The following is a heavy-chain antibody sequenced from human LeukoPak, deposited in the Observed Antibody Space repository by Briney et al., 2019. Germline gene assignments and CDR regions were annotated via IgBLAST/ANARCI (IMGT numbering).Heavy chain of an antibody. CDR3: ARVEYSYGSDY. J-gene: IGHJ4*02. D-gene: IGHD5-18*01. CDR1: GFXFSSYE. Sequence: XCXXXGFXFSSYEMNWVRQAPGXGLEWVSYISSSGSTIYYADSVKGRFTISRDNAKNSLYLQMNSLRAEDTAVYYCARVEYSYGSDYWGQGTLVTVSS. V-gene: IGHV3-48*03. CDR2: ISSSGSTI.